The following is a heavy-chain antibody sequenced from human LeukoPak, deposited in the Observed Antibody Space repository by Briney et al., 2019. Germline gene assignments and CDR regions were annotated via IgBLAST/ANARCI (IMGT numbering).Heavy chain of an antibody. Sequence: PGRSQRLSCAASGFAFSSNGMHWVRQAPGKGLEWVAVISYDGSNKYYADSVKGRFTISRDNSKNTLYLQMNSLRAEDTAVYYCAIDPSSGYYNWGQGTLVTVSS. CDR2: ISYDGSNK. D-gene: IGHD3-22*01. CDR3: AIDPSSGYYN. V-gene: IGHV3-30*03. CDR1: GFAFSSNG. J-gene: IGHJ4*02.